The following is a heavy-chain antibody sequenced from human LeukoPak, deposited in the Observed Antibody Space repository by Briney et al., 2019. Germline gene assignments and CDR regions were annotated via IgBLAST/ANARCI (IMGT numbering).Heavy chain of an antibody. V-gene: IGHV5-51*01. CDR2: IYPGDSDT. Sequence: GESLKISCKGSGYPFATYWIGWVRQVPGKGLEWVGIIYPGDSDTRYSPSFQGQVTISADKSITTACLQWSSLKASDTAMYYCARHVVPYSSGLTGFDYWGQGTLVTVSS. CDR3: ARHVVPYSSGLTGFDY. CDR1: GYPFATYW. J-gene: IGHJ4*02. D-gene: IGHD6-19*01.